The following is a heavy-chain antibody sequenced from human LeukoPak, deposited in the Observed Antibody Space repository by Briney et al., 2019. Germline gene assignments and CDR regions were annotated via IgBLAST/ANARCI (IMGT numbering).Heavy chain of an antibody. V-gene: IGHV4-59*08. Sequence: PSETLSLTCTVSGGSISRNYWSWIRQPPGKGLEWIGYIYYTGSTTYSPSYKSRVTISIDTSRNQISLKLTSVTAADTAVYYCARHVAVGETAWGQGTLVTVFS. CDR2: IYYTGST. D-gene: IGHD1-26*01. CDR3: ARHVAVGETA. CDR1: GGSISRNY. J-gene: IGHJ5*02.